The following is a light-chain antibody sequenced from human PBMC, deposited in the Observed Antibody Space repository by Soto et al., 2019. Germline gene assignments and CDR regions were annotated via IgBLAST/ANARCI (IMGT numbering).Light chain of an antibody. J-gene: IGKJ1*01. CDR1: QSVLYSSNNKNY. CDR3: QQYYTTPWT. CDR2: WAP. V-gene: IGKV4-1*01. Sequence: DIVMTQSPDSLAVSLGERATINCKSSQSVLYSSNNKNYLAWYQQKPGQPPKALIYWAPTRESGVPDRFSGSGSGTDFTHTISSLQAEDVAVYYCQQYYTTPWTFGQGTKVDIK.